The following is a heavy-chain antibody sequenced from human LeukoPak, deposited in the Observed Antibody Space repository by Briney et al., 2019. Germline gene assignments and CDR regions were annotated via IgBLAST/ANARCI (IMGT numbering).Heavy chain of an antibody. D-gene: IGHD2-15*01. J-gene: IGHJ4*02. CDR2: ISATGGST. CDR1: GFTFSSYA. Sequence: GGSLRLSCAASGFTFSSYAMSWVRQAPGKGLEWVSSISATGGSTYYADSVKGRFTISRDSSKNTLYLQMNSLRAEDTAVYYCAKGFIGYCSGGRCSTFDYWGQGTLVTVSS. V-gene: IGHV3-23*01. CDR3: AKGFIGYCSGGRCSTFDY.